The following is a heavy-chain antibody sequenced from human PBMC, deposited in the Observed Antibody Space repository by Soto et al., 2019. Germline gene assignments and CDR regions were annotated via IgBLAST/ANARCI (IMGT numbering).Heavy chain of an antibody. J-gene: IGHJ6*02. CDR1: GGSISSSSYY. CDR2: IYYSGST. V-gene: IGHV4-39*01. Sequence: SETLSLTCTVSGGSISSSSYYWGWIRQPPGKGLEWIGSIYYSGSTYYNPSLKSRVTISVDTSKNQFSLKLSSVTAADTAVYYCARLWIAVAGSAHYGMDVWGQGTTVTVSS. D-gene: IGHD6-19*01. CDR3: ARLWIAVAGSAHYGMDV.